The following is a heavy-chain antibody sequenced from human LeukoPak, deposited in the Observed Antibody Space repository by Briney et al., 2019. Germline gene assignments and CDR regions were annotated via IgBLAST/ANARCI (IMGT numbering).Heavy chain of an antibody. CDR1: GFIFSSYS. Sequence: GGSLRLSCAASGFIFSSYSMNWVRQAPGKGLEWVSSISSSSSYIYYADSVKGRFTISRDNAKNSLYLQMNSLRAEDTAVYYCARDKQQLTYYFDYWGQGTLVTVSS. V-gene: IGHV3-21*01. D-gene: IGHD6-13*01. CDR2: ISSSSSYI. J-gene: IGHJ4*02. CDR3: ARDKQQLTYYFDY.